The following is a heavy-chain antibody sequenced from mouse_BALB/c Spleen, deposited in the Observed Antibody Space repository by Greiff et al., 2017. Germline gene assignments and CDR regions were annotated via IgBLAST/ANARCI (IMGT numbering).Heavy chain of an antibody. Sequence: EVNLVESGGGLVQPGGSLKLSCAASGFTFSSYTMSWVRQTPEKRLEWVAYISNGGGSTYYPDTVKGRFTISRDNAKNTLYLQMSSLKSEDTAMYYCARHRKGTWFAYWGEGTLVTVSA. V-gene: IGHV5-12-2*01. CDR3: ARHRKGTWFAY. J-gene: IGHJ3*01. CDR1: GFTFSSYT. CDR2: ISNGGGST.